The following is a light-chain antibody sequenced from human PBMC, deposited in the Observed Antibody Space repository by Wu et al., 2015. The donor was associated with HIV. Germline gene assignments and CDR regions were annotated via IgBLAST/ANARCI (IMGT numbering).Light chain of an antibody. V-gene: IGKV1-39*01. CDR1: QNIGRY. Sequence: DIQMTQSPSSLSASVRDRVIISCRASQNIGRYLSWYQRKPGKAPRLLIYTASTLQSGVPSRFSGSGSGTAFTLTISSLQPEDFATYYCQQSYSAPXTFGPGTKVDI. CDR3: QQSYSAPXT. CDR2: TAS. J-gene: IGKJ3*01.